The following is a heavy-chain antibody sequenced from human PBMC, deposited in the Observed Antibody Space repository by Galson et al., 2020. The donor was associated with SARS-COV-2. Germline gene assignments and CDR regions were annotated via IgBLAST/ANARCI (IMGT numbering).Heavy chain of an antibody. J-gene: IGHJ4*02. V-gene: IGHV3-49*03. CDR1: GFTFGDYA. Sequence: GGSLRLSCTASGFTFGDYAMSWFRQAPGKGLEWVGFIRSKAYGGTTDYAASVKGRFTSPRDDSKSIAYLQMNSLKTEDTAVYYCTSMDFWSGYYSDYWGQRTLVTVSS. CDR2: IRSKAYGGTT. D-gene: IGHD3-3*01. CDR3: TSMDFWSGYYSDY.